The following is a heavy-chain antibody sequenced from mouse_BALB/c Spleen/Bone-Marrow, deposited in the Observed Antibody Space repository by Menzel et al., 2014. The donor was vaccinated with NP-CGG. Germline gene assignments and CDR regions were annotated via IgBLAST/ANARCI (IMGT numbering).Heavy chain of an antibody. CDR1: GFTFTDYY. J-gene: IGHJ2*01. CDR2: IRDKANGYTT. CDR3: ARDDGNYHCFDY. Sequence: EVQLVESGGGLVQPGGSLRLSCATSGFTFTDYYMSWVRQPPGRALEWLGFIRDKANGYTTEYSASVKGRFTISRDNSQSIVYLQMNTLRTEDSGTYYCARDDGNYHCFDYWGQGTTLTVSS. V-gene: IGHV7-3*02. D-gene: IGHD2-1*01.